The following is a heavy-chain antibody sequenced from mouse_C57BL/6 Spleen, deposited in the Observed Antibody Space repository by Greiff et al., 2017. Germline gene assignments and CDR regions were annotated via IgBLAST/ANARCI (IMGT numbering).Heavy chain of an antibody. D-gene: IGHD2-3*01. J-gene: IGHJ4*01. CDR1: GFNIKDYS. CDR3: TFYDGYYAMDY. V-gene: IGHV14-1*01. CDR2: IDPEDGDT. Sequence: VQLQQSGAELVRPGASVKLSCTASGFNIKDYSMHWVKQRPEQGLEWIGRIDPEDGDTEYAPKFQGKATMTADTSSNTAYLQLSSLTSEDTAVYYCTFYDGYYAMDYWGQGTSVTVSS.